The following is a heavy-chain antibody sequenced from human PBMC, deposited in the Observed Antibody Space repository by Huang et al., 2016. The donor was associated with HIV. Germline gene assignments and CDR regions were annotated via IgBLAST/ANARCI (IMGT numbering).Heavy chain of an antibody. J-gene: IGHJ5*01. CDR2: ICPGGADT. V-gene: IGHV5-51*03. Sequence: EVQLVQSGAAVMRPGESLRISCKTSGNSFSSYWIGWVRQMPGKGLEWMGIICPGGADTRYSRSFEGQVTSAADTSTMTGYLQWSSRRPSDTAMYYCARRSGWESIRSRDNWFDSWGQGTLVTVSS. CDR3: ARRSGWESIRSRDNWFDS. CDR1: GNSFSSYW. D-gene: IGHD6-19*01.